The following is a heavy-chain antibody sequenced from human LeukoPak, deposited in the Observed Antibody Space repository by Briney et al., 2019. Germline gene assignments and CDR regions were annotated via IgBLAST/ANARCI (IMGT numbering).Heavy chain of an antibody. D-gene: IGHD1-26*01. Sequence: GSLRLSCAASGFTFSSYGMHWVRQAPGKGLEWVGRIRSKANSYATAYAASVKGRFTISRDDSKNTAYLQMNSLKTEDTAVYYCTRAFSGSYYVYYYYYMDVWGKGTTVTVSS. J-gene: IGHJ6*03. CDR2: IRSKANSYAT. V-gene: IGHV3-73*01. CDR3: TRAFSGSYYVYYYYYMDV. CDR1: GFTFSSYG.